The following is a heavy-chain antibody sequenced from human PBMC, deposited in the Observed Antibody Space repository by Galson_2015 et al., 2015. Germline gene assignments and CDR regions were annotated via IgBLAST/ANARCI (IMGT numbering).Heavy chain of an antibody. D-gene: IGHD6-13*01. CDR2: INPSGGST. Sequence: SVKVSCKASGYTFTSYYMHWVRQAPGQGLEWMGIINPSGGSTSYAQKFQGRVTMTRDTSTSTVYMELSSLRSEDTAVYYCARDHMGIAAAGTRNWFDPWGQGTLVTVSS. CDR1: GYTFTSYY. CDR3: ARDHMGIAAAGTRNWFDP. V-gene: IGHV1-46*01. J-gene: IGHJ5*02.